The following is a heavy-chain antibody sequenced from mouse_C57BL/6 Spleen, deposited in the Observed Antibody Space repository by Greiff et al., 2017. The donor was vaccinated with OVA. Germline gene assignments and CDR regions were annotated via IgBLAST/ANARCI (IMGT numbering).Heavy chain of an antibody. CDR1: GFTFSSYG. J-gene: IGHJ1*03. Sequence: EVKLMESGGDLVKPGGSLKLSCAASGFTFSSYGMSWVRQTPDKRLEWVATISSGGSYTYYPASVKGRFTISRDNAKNTLYLQMSSLKSEDTAMYYCARHRDYGSSYYWYFDVWGTGTTVTVSS. D-gene: IGHD1-1*01. CDR3: ARHRDYGSSYYWYFDV. V-gene: IGHV5-6*01. CDR2: ISSGGSYT.